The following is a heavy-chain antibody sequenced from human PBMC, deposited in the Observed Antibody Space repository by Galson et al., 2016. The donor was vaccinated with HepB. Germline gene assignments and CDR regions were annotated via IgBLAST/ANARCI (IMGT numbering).Heavy chain of an antibody. V-gene: IGHV3-21*04. CDR1: GFTFSDYS. Sequence: SLRLSCAASGFTFSDYSMSWVRQAPGTGLEWVSSISSSSTFIEYADSLKGRFTLSRDNAKNSLYLQMNSLSAEDTAVYYCAKDRTPPYDMLTAYLGGAFDSWGQGTLVTVSS. J-gene: IGHJ4*02. CDR3: AKDRTPPYDMLTAYLGGAFDS. D-gene: IGHD3-9*01. CDR2: ISSSSTFI.